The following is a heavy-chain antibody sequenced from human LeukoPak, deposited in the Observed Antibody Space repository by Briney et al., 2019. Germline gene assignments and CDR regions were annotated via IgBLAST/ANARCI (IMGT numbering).Heavy chain of an antibody. CDR2: IYYSGST. Sequence: SETLSLTCTVSGGSISSGDYYWGWIRQPPGKGLEWIGSIYYSGSTYYNPSLKSRVTISVDTSKNQFSLKLSSVTAADTAVYYCARDHSSSWYPFDYWGQGTLVTVSS. D-gene: IGHD6-13*01. V-gene: IGHV4-39*02. CDR1: GGSISSGDYY. J-gene: IGHJ4*02. CDR3: ARDHSSSWYPFDY.